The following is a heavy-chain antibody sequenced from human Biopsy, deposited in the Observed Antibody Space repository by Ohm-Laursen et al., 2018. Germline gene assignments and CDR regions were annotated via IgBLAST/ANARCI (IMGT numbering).Heavy chain of an antibody. Sequence: GTLPLTCQVYGKTFSDYYWSWIRQPPGKGLEWIGQINQSGRTNYNPSLKSRVNISADKSNNQFSLKLTSVTSADTAVYFCGNEVHGRDYWGLGALVTVSS. J-gene: IGHJ4*02. V-gene: IGHV4-34*08. CDR3: GNEVHGRDY. CDR1: GKTFSDYY. CDR2: INQSGRT. D-gene: IGHD2-15*01.